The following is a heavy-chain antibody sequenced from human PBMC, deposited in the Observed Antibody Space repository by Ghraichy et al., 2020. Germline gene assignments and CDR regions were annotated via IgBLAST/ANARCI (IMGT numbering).Heavy chain of an antibody. CDR2: ISGSGGTT. V-gene: IGHV3-23*01. D-gene: IGHD2-15*01. Sequence: GGSLRLSCAASGFTFSSYAMSWVRQAPGKGLEWVSVISGSGGTTFYADSVKGRFTISRDNSKNTLYLQLKSLRAEDSAIYYCAKSRILVLVAANALDYWGQGALVTVSS. J-gene: IGHJ4*02. CDR1: GFTFSSYA. CDR3: AKSRILVLVAANALDY.